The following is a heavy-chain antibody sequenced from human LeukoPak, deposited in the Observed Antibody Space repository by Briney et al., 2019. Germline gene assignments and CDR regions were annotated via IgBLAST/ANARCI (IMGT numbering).Heavy chain of an antibody. Sequence: SETLSLTCAVSGGSISSGGYSWSWIRQSPGKGLEWIGYIYHTGSTYYNPSLRSRVTMSADRSKNQVSLKLSSVTAADTAVYYCARGYYHDSSGYNFDYWGQGTLVTVSS. CDR2: IYHTGST. V-gene: IGHV4-30-2*06. CDR3: ARGYYHDSSGYNFDY. J-gene: IGHJ4*02. D-gene: IGHD3-22*01. CDR1: GGSISSGGYS.